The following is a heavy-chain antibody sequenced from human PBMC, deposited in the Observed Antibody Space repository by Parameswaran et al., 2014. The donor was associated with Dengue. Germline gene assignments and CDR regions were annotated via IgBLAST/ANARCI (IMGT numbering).Heavy chain of an antibody. CDR3: AREDTAMANFDY. J-gene: IGHJ4*02. Sequence: ASETLSLTCAVYGGSFSGYYWSWIRQPPGKGLEWIGEINHSGSTNYNPSLKSRVTISVDTSKNQFSLKLSSVTAADTAVYYCAREDTAMANFDYWGQGTLGTVSS. CDR2: INHSGST. V-gene: IGHV4-34*01. CDR1: GGSFSGYY. D-gene: IGHD5-18*01.